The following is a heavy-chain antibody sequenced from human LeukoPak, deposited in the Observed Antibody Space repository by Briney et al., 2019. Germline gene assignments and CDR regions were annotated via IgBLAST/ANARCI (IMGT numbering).Heavy chain of an antibody. V-gene: IGHV3-33*01. CDR3: ARDELAVAKKGFLDS. J-gene: IGHJ4*02. Sequence: GRSLRLSCAASGFIFSSYGMHWVRQAPGKGLEWVAVIWYDGSNKYYADSVKGRSTISRDNSKNTLYLQVNSLRAEDTAVYYCARDELAVAKKGFLDSWGQGTLVTVSS. CDR1: GFIFSSYG. D-gene: IGHD6-13*01. CDR2: IWYDGSNK.